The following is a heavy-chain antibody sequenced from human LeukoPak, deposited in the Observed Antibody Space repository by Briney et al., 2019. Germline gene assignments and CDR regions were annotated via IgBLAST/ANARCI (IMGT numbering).Heavy chain of an antibody. CDR3: ARAVHYYDSSGYYYFGY. Sequence: ASVKVSCKASGYTFTSYYMHWVRQAPGQGLEWMGWINPNSGGTNYAQKFQGRVTMTRDTSISTAYMELSRLRSDDTAVYYCARAVHYYDSSGYYYFGYWGQGTLVTVSS. CDR2: INPNSGGT. D-gene: IGHD3-22*01. J-gene: IGHJ4*02. V-gene: IGHV1-2*02. CDR1: GYTFTSYY.